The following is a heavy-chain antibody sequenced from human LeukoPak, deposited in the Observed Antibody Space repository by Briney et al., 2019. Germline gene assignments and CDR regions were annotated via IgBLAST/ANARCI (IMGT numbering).Heavy chain of an antibody. Sequence: SETLSLTCTVSNFSISTGYYWGWIRQSPERGLEWIASIYHSGSTYYNPSLKSRVTISVDTSKNQFSLKLSSVTAADTAVYYCASGVGATPYWGQGTLVTVSS. D-gene: IGHD1-26*01. CDR3: ASGVGATPY. V-gene: IGHV4-38-2*02. CDR2: IYHSGST. CDR1: NFSISTGYY. J-gene: IGHJ4*02.